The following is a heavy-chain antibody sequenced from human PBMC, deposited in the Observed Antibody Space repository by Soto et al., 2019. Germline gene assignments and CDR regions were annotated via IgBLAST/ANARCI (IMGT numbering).Heavy chain of an antibody. V-gene: IGHV3-33*01. D-gene: IGHD6-19*01. CDR2: IWYDGSNK. J-gene: IGHJ5*02. Sequence: PGGSLRLSCAASGFTFSSYGMHWVRQAPGKGLEWVAVIWYDGSNKYYADSVKGRFTISRDNSKNTLYLQMNSLRAEDTAVYYCARGFFKQWLVHDWFDPWGQGTLVTVSS. CDR1: GFTFSSYG. CDR3: ARGFFKQWLVHDWFDP.